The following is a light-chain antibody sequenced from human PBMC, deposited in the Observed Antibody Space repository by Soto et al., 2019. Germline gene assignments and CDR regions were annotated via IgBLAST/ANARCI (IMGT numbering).Light chain of an antibody. CDR1: QSVSYN. J-gene: IGKJ1*01. CDR2: GAS. CDR3: QQYNSWPLT. V-gene: IGKV3-15*01. Sequence: DIVLTQSPATLPLSPGERATLSCKASQSVSYNLGWYQKKPGQPPRLLIYGASTEATNIPTRFSATGSGTDFTLIISSLRSEDFAVYYCQQYNSWPLTFGQGTKVEIK.